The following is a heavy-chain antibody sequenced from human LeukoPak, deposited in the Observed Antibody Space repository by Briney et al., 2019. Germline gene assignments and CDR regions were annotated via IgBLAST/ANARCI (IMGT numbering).Heavy chain of an antibody. CDR1: GGSFSGYY. V-gene: IGHV4-34*01. Sequence: SETLSLTCAVYGGSFSGYYWSWIRHPPGEGLEWMGGINYSGSTNYNPSLKSRVTISVDTSKTQFSLKLSSVTAADTAVYYCARARTPLTYYYYFMDVWGKGTTVTVSS. J-gene: IGHJ6*03. CDR2: INYSGST. CDR3: ARARTPLTYYYYFMDV.